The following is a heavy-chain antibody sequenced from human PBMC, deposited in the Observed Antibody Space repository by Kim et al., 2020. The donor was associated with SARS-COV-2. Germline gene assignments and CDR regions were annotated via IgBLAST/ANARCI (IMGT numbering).Heavy chain of an antibody. Sequence: SETLSLTCTVSGGSISSGGYYWSWIRQHPGKGLEWIGYIYYSGSTYYNPSLKSRVTISVDTSKNQFSLKLSSVTAADTAMYYCARDSMVYAIHEVPGGMEVWGQGTTVTVSS. J-gene: IGHJ6*02. V-gene: IGHV4-31*03. CDR2: IYYSGST. D-gene: IGHD2-8*01. CDR1: GGSISSGGYY. CDR3: ARDSMVYAIHEVPGGMEV.